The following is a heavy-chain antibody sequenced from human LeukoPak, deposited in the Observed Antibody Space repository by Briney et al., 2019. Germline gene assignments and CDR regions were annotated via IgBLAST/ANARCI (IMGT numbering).Heavy chain of an antibody. Sequence: GGSLRLSCAASGFTFSGYSMNWVRQAPGKGLEWVSSISSSSSSYIYYTDSVKGRFTISRDNAKNSLYLQMNSLRAEDTAVYYCARDLAQDGMDVWGQGTTVTVSS. J-gene: IGHJ6*02. CDR2: ISSSSSSYI. CDR3: ARDLAQDGMDV. CDR1: GFTFSGYS. D-gene: IGHD3-16*01. V-gene: IGHV3-21*01.